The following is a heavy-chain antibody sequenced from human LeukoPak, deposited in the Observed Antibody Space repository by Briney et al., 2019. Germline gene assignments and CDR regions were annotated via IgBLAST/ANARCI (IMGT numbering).Heavy chain of an antibody. CDR3: ARHWAAVRKFDAFDI. J-gene: IGHJ3*02. CDR2: IYYSGST. CDR1: GGSISSYY. D-gene: IGHD3-10*01. V-gene: IGHV4-59*08. Sequence: SETLSLTCAVSGGSISSYYWSWIRQPPGKGLEWIGYIYYSGSTNYNPSLKSRVTISVDTSKNQFSLKLSSVTAADTAVYYCARHWAAVRKFDAFDIWGQGTMVTVSS.